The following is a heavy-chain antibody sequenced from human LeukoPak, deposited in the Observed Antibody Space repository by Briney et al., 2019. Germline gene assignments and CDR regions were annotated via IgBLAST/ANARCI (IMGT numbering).Heavy chain of an antibody. CDR1: GFTFSTYA. Sequence: GGSLRLSCAASGFTFSTYAMSWVRQAPGKGLEWVSAISGGGGSRYYAASVKGRFPISRDNSKNTLYLQMNSLRAEDTAVYYCAKVQGDYIVYYFYGMDVWGQGTTVTVSS. J-gene: IGHJ6*02. CDR3: AKVQGDYIVYYFYGMDV. D-gene: IGHD4-17*01. V-gene: IGHV3-23*01. CDR2: ISGGGGSR.